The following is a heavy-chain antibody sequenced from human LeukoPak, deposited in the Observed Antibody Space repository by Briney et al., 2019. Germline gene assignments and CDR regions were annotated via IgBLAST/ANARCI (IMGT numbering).Heavy chain of an antibody. CDR1: GYTFTSYY. Sequence: ASVKVSCKASGYTFTSYYMHWVRQAPGQGLEWMGIINPSGGSTSYAQKFQGRVTMTRDTSTSTVYMELSSLRSEDTAVYYCAREGVEWELPRGAFDIWGQGTMVTVSS. D-gene: IGHD1-26*01. V-gene: IGHV1-46*01. J-gene: IGHJ3*02. CDR2: INPSGGST. CDR3: AREGVEWELPRGAFDI.